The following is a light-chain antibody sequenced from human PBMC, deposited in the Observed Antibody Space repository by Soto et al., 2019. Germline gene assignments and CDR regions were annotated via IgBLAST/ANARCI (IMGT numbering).Light chain of an antibody. Sequence: EIVLTQSAGTLSLSPGERATLSCRAVRLLGATSLAWFQQRPGQAPRLLIYAASTRAAGVPDRFSGSGSGTDFSLTINRLEPEDFAVYYCHHYGPAPWTFGQGTKVEIK. J-gene: IGKJ1*01. CDR3: HHYGPAPWT. V-gene: IGKV3-20*01. CDR2: AAS. CDR1: RLLGATS.